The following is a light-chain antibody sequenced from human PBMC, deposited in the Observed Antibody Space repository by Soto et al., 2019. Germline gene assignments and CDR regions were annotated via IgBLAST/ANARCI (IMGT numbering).Light chain of an antibody. Sequence: EIVLPKSPVTLSLSPGEISTLSCRASQNISRSLAWYQQKPGQAPRLLIYGASSRATGIPDRFSGSGSGTDFTLTISRLEPEDYVVYYCQQYGSSTWTFGQGTKVDIK. J-gene: IGKJ1*01. V-gene: IGKV3-20*01. CDR1: QNISRS. CDR2: GAS. CDR3: QQYGSSTWT.